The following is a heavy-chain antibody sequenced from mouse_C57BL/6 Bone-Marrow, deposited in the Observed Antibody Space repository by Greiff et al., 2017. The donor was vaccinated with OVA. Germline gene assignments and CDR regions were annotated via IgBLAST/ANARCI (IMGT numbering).Heavy chain of an antibody. CDR2: IYPRSGNT. D-gene: IGHD1-1*01. J-gene: IGHJ3*01. CDR3: ARRCPHYYGSSYDAY. CDR1: GYTFTSYG. Sequence: VKLQESGAELARPGASVKLSCKASGYTFTSYGISWVKQRTGQGLEWIGEIYPRSGNTYYNEKFKGKATLTADKSSSTAYMELRSLTSEDSAVYFCARRCPHYYGSSYDAYWGQGTLVTVSA. V-gene: IGHV1-81*01.